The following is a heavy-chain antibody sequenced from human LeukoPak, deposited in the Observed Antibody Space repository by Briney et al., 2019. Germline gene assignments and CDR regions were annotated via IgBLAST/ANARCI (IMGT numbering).Heavy chain of an antibody. CDR1: GGSISSSNW. J-gene: IGHJ6*02. V-gene: IGHV4-4*02. CDR2: IHHSGST. D-gene: IGHD3-22*01. Sequence: SETLSLTCAVSGGSISSSNWWTWVRQPPGKGLEWIGEIHHSGSTNCKPSLKSRVTKSLDKSANQFSLELNSVTATDTAVYYCARAAMFYDGSGYGHLDVWGQGTTVTVS. CDR3: ARAAMFYDGSGYGHLDV.